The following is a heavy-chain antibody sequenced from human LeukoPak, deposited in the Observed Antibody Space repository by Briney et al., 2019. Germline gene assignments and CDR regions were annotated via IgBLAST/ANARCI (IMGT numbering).Heavy chain of an antibody. D-gene: IGHD3-10*01. CDR2: ISGSGGST. CDR3: AKVATLKGSYLDY. V-gene: IGHV3-23*01. J-gene: IGHJ4*02. Sequence: GGSLRLPCAGSGFTFSSYAMSWVRQAPGKGLERVSAISGSGGSTYYADSVKGRFTISRDNSKTTLYLQVNSLRAEDTAVYYCAKVATLKGSYLDYWRQGTLVTVSS. CDR1: GFTFSSYA.